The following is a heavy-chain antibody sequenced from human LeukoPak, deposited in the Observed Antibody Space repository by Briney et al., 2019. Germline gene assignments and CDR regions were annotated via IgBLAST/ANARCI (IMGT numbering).Heavy chain of an antibody. J-gene: IGHJ4*02. CDR3: AKALYDSRGDPY. CDR2: ISWDGGST. Sequence: QSGGSLRLSCAASGFTFDDYTMHWVRQAPGKGLEWVSLISWDGGSTYYADSVKGRFTISRDNSRNSLYLQMNSLRTEDTALYYCAKALYDSRGDPYWGQGTLVTVSS. CDR1: GFTFDDYT. D-gene: IGHD3-22*01. V-gene: IGHV3-43*01.